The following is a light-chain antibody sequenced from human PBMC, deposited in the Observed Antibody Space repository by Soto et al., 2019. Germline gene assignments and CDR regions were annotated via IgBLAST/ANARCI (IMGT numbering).Light chain of an antibody. V-gene: IGLV1-36*01. CDR2: YDD. J-gene: IGLJ3*02. Sequence: QSVLTQPPSVSAAPGQRVTISCSGSNSNIGNNAVNWYQQLPGTAPKLLIHYDDRVPSGVSDRFSGSKSGTSASLAISALQSEDEADYYCAAWDDSLSGPLFGGGTKVTVL. CDR1: NSNIGNNA. CDR3: AAWDDSLSGPL.